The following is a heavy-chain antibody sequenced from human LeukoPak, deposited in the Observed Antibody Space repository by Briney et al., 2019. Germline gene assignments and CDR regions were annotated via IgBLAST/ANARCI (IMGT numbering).Heavy chain of an antibody. Sequence: SETLSLTCTVSGGSISSSSYYWGWIRQPPGKGLEWIGRIYTSGSTNYNPSLKSRVTTSVDTSKNQFSLKLSSVTAADTAVYYCEYFDWSNAFDIWGQGTMVTVSS. V-gene: IGHV4-39*07. D-gene: IGHD3-9*01. CDR1: GGSISSSSYY. J-gene: IGHJ3*02. CDR3: EYFDWSNAFDI. CDR2: IYTSGST.